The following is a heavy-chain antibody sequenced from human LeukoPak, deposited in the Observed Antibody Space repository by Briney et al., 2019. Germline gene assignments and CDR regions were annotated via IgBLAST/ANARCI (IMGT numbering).Heavy chain of an antibody. CDR1: GFTLSSNY. Sequence: GGSLRLSCAASGFTLSSNYMSWVRQAPGKGLEWVSVIYSGGSTYYADSVKGRFTISRDNSKNTLYLQMNSLRAEDTAVYYCATYYDSSGHFDYWGQGTLVTVSS. CDR2: IYSGGST. J-gene: IGHJ4*02. D-gene: IGHD3-22*01. V-gene: IGHV3-66*01. CDR3: ATYYDSSGHFDY.